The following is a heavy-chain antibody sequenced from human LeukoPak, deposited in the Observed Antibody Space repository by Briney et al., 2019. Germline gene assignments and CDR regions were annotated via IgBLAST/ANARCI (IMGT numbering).Heavy chain of an antibody. CDR2: ITSGSSSI. Sequence: QTGGSLRLSCAASGFTFRSYSMNWVRQAPGQGLEWTSYITSGSSSIDYADSVQGRFTISRDNAKNSLYLQMNSLKDEDTAVYYCARGTGSGNWLIDYWGQGTLVTVSS. CDR3: ARGTGSGNWLIDY. D-gene: IGHD1-14*01. CDR1: GFTFRSYS. V-gene: IGHV3-48*02. J-gene: IGHJ4*02.